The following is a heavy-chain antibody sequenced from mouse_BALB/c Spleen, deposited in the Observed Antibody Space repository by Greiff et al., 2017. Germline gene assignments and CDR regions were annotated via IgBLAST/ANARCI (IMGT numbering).Heavy chain of an antibody. J-gene: IGHJ2*01. Sequence: EVQLQQSGAELVRSGASVKLSCTASGFNIKDYYMHWVKQRPEQGLEWIGWIDPENGDTEYAPKFQGKATMTADTSSNTAYLQLSSLTSEDTAVYYGNARPDYYGSSWGDYWGQGTTLTVSS. D-gene: IGHD1-1*01. V-gene: IGHV14-4*02. CDR1: GFNIKDYY. CDR2: IDPENGDT. CDR3: NARPDYYGSSWGDY.